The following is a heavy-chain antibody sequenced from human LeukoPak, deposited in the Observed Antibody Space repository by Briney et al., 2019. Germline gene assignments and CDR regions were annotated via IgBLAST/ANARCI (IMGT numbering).Heavy chain of an antibody. CDR1: GFTFSSYA. D-gene: IGHD1-26*01. CDR3: AKDRTVGASYWYFDL. J-gene: IGHJ2*01. Sequence: QPGGSLRLSCAASGFTFSSYAMSWVRQAPGKGLEWVSAISGSGGSTYYADSVKGRFTISRDSSKNTLFLHMNTLRAGDTAIYYCAKDRTVGASYWYFDLWGRGTLVTVSS. CDR2: ISGSGGST. V-gene: IGHV3-23*01.